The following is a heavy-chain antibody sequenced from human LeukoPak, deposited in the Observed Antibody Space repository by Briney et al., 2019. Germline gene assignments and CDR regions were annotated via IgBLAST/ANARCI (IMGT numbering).Heavy chain of an antibody. CDR2: IEKSENT. J-gene: IGHJ4*02. V-gene: IGHV4-39*01. Sequence: SETLSLTCIFSGGSITSGSINSNYYYCAWLRQPPGKGLEWIGSIEKSENTYYNPPPKSRVTISVDTSQNHFSLKLSSVTAADTAIYYCARHVHDPTFDFWGQGTLVTVSS. CDR1: GGSITSGSINSNYYY. CDR3: ARHVHDPTFDF.